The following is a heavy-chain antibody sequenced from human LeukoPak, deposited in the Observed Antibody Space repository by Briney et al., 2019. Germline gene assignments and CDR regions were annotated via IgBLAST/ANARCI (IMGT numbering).Heavy chain of an antibody. CDR2: IYYGGST. CDR3: ARGPDLNWFDP. CDR1: GDSISSYY. J-gene: IGHJ5*02. V-gene: IGHV4-59*01. Sequence: PSETLSLTCTVSGDSISSYYWSWIRQPPGKGLEWIGYIYYGGSTNYNPSLKSRVTISVDTSKNQFSLKLSSVTAADTAVYYCARGPDLNWFDPWGQGTLVTVSS.